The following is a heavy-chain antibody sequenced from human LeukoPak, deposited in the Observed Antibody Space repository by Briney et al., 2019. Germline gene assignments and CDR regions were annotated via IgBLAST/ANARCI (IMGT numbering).Heavy chain of an antibody. CDR2: MNPNSGNK. CDR3: ARGLKRSADDY. Sequence: GASVKVSCKASGYTFTSYDIHWVRQATGQGLEWMGWMNPNSGNKGYAQKFQGRVTMTRNTSISTASMELSSLRSEDTGVYYCARGLKRSADDYWGQGTLVTVSS. J-gene: IGHJ4*02. CDR1: GYTFTSYD. V-gene: IGHV1-8*01.